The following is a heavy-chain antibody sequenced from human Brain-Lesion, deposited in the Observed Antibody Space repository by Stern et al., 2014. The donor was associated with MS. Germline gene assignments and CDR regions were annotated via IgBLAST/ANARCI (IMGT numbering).Heavy chain of an antibody. CDR3: VAGAQLWL. J-gene: IGHJ4*02. D-gene: IGHD1-1*01. CDR1: GFTFSQAW. V-gene: IGHV3-15*01. Sequence: EMQLVESGGGLVKSGGSLRLSCAASGFTFSQAWMGWVRQAPGKGLEWVGHIKSRTDGGTANYAASVKDRFTVSRDNSANMLYLQMNSLTIEDTAVYYCVAGAQLWLWGQGTLVTVSS. CDR2: IKSRTDGGTA.